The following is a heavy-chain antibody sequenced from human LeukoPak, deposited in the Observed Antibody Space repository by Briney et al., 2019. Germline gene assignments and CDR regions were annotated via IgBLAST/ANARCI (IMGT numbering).Heavy chain of an antibody. D-gene: IGHD6-13*01. CDR2: IKEDGSAK. Sequence: GGSLRLSCEASGLSISNSWMAWVRRAPGKGLEWVANIKEDGSAKFYVDSVRGRFTISRDNAKNSLSLQMNSLRVEDTAVYYCATALDAPAGPDWGQGTLVTVSS. CDR3: ATALDAPAGPD. V-gene: IGHV3-7*01. J-gene: IGHJ4*02. CDR1: GLSISNSW.